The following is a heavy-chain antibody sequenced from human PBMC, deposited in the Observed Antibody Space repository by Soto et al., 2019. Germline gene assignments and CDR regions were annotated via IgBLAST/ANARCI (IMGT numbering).Heavy chain of an antibody. D-gene: IGHD3-10*01. J-gene: IGHJ4*02. CDR3: ARSTRGRPDY. CDR2: ISFSGGAA. CDR1: GCSFSTYA. V-gene: IGHV3-23*01. Sequence: PGGPLRLSCAASGCSFSTYAMSWVRQAPGKGLEWVSAISFSGGAAYYADSVKGRFTISRDNSKNTLYLQMNSLRAEDTAVYYCARSTRGRPDYWGQGTLVTVSS.